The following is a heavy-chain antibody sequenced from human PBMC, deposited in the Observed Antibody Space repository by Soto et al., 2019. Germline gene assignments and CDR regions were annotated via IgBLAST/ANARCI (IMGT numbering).Heavy chain of an antibody. CDR3: ARLLIISCLSRRYYYIVV. CDR1: GYTFTSYG. D-gene: IGHD3-16*02. CDR2: ISAYNGNT. Sequence: ASVKVSCKASGYTFTSYGISWVRQAPGQGLEWMGWISAYNGNTNYAQKLQGRVTMTTDTSTSTAYMELSSLRSEDTAVYYCARLLIISCLSRRYYYIVVWRDATTVTV. V-gene: IGHV1-18*01. J-gene: IGHJ6*03.